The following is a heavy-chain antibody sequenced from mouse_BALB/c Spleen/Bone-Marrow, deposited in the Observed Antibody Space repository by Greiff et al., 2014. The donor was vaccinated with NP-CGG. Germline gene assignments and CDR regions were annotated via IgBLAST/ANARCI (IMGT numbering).Heavy chain of an antibody. Sequence: VQLQQSRAELVKPGASVKLSCKASGYTFTSYYMYWVKQRPGQGLEWIGEINPSNGGTNFNEKFKSKATLTVDKSSSTAYMQLSSLTSEDSAVYYCTRSYYGNYFDVWGAGTTVTVSS. V-gene: IGHV1S81*02. CDR3: TRSYYGNYFDV. CDR1: GYTFTSYY. D-gene: IGHD2-1*01. CDR2: INPSNGGT. J-gene: IGHJ1*01.